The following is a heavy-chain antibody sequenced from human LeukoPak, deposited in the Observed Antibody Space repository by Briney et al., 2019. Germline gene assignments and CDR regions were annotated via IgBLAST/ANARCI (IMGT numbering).Heavy chain of an antibody. J-gene: IGHJ4*02. Sequence: GGSLRLSCTASGFTFGDYAMSWVRQAPGKGLEWVGFIRSKAYGGTTEYAASVKGRFTISRDDPKSIAYLQMNSLKTEDTAVYYCTRPKELATTYYDFWSGYFDYWGQGTLVTVSS. D-gene: IGHD3-3*01. CDR2: IRSKAYGGTT. V-gene: IGHV3-49*04. CDR3: TRPKELATTYYDFWSGYFDY. CDR1: GFTFGDYA.